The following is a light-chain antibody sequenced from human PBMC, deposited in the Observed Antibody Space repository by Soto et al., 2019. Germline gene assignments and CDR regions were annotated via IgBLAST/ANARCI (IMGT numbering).Light chain of an antibody. CDR2: AAS. CDR1: QGISHY. V-gene: IGKV1-27*01. Sequence: DIQMTQSPSSLSASVGDRVTITCRASQGISHYLAWYQQKPGKVPKLLIYAASSLYSGVPSRFSGSGSGTDFTLTISDLQPEDVATYYCQKYSYALGTFGPGTKVDLK. CDR3: QKYSYALGT. J-gene: IGKJ3*01.